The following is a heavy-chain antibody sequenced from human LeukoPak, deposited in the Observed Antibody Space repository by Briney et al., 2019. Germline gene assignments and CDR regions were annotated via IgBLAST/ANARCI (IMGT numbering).Heavy chain of an antibody. CDR2: ISAYNGNT. CDR1: GYTFTSYG. CDR3: ARGGRLMVASTRGVWFDP. D-gene: IGHD2-15*01. V-gene: IGHV1-18*01. Sequence: ASVKVSCKASGYTFTSYGISWVRQAPGQGLEWMGWISAYNGNTNYAQKLQGRVTMTTDTSTSTAYMELRSLRSDDTAVYYCARGGRLMVASTRGVWFDPWGQGTLVTVSS. J-gene: IGHJ5*02.